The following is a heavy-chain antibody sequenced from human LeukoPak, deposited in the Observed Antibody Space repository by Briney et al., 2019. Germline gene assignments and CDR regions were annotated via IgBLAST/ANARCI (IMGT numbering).Heavy chain of an antibody. J-gene: IGHJ4*02. CDR1: GGTFSSYA. Sequence: SVTVSCKASGGTFSSYAISWGRQAPGQGLEWMGGIIPIFGTANYAQKFQGRVTITADESTSTAYMELSSLRSEDTAVYYCARANWGSTYYFDYWGQGTLVTVSS. V-gene: IGHV1-69*13. CDR2: IIPIFGTA. D-gene: IGHD7-27*01. CDR3: ARANWGSTYYFDY.